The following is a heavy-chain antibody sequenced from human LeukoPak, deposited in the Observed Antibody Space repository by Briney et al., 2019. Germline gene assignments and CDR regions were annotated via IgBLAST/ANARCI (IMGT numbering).Heavy chain of an antibody. CDR1: GYTFTSYD. CDR3: ARERLSSGWYWGAFDI. V-gene: IGHV1-8*01. CDR2: MNPNSGNT. D-gene: IGHD6-19*01. J-gene: IGHJ3*02. Sequence: ASVKVSCKASGYTFTSYDINWVRQATGQGLEWMGWMNPNSGNTGYAQKFQGRVTITADKSTSTAYMELSSLRSEDTAVYYCARERLSSGWYWGAFDIWGQGTMVTVSS.